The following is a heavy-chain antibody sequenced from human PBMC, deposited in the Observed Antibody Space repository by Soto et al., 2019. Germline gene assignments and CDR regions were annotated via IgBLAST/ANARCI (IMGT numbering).Heavy chain of an antibody. D-gene: IGHD3-16*02. CDR1: GGAFNTYG. Sequence: QVQLVQSGAEAKKRVSSVKVSCKASGGAFNTYGINWVRQAPGQGLEWLGGIIPMFKTAKSAQKFQGRVTITADEPTSPASMAMSSLRSGDTAVYYCAGAPVNKVIARFFFGMDVWGQGTTVSVSS. J-gene: IGHJ6*02. CDR2: IIPMFKTA. V-gene: IGHV1-69*01. CDR3: AGAPVNKVIARFFFGMDV.